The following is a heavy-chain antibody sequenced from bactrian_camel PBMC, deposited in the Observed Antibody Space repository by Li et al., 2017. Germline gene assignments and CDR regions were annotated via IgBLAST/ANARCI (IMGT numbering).Heavy chain of an antibody. CDR3: VRDRAPDGCHDYDY. J-gene: IGHJ4*01. CDR2: SIESDGTA. V-gene: IGHV3-1*01. CDR1: GFAFDDYA. Sequence: VQLVESGGGLVQPGGSLRLSCAASGFAFDDYAVGWFRQAPGQKREGVASIESDGTAKYAASVKGRFTISRDNAKNTLYLQLDSLKTEDTAVYYCVRDRAPDGCHDYDYWGQGTQVTVS. D-gene: IGHD3*01.